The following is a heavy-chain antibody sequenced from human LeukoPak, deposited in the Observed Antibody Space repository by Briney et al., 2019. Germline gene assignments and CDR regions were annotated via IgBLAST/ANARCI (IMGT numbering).Heavy chain of an antibody. V-gene: IGHV3-21*01. CDR2: ISSSSSYI. CDR1: GFTFSSYS. Sequence: PGGSLRLPCAASGFTFSSYSMNWVRQAPGKGLEWVSSISSSSSYIYYADSVKGRFTISRDNAKNSLYLQMNSLRAEDTAVYYCARAMVRGVKAFDIWGQGTMVTVSS. J-gene: IGHJ3*02. CDR3: ARAMVRGVKAFDI. D-gene: IGHD3-10*01.